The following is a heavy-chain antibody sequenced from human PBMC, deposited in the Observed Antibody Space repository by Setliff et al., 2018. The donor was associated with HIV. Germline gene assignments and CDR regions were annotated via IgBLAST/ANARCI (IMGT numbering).Heavy chain of an antibody. Sequence: GGSLRLSCAASGFIFSSSDMHWVRQAPGKGLEWVSAIGAGGDTYYPDSVRGRFSISRDDSKNTLYLQMNSLRAEDTAVYYCAKDKGQKYADYWGQGTMVTVS. J-gene: IGHJ4*02. CDR3: AKDKGQKYADY. CDR1: GFIFSSSD. D-gene: IGHD3-10*01. V-gene: IGHV3-13*01. CDR2: IGAGGDT.